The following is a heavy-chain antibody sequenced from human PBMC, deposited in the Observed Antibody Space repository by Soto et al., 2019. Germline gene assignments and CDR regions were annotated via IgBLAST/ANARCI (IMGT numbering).Heavy chain of an antibody. CDR1: GFTFSSYG. CDR3: ASDGPGCSSTSCYENNAFDI. J-gene: IGHJ3*02. CDR2: IWYDGSNK. V-gene: IGHV3-33*01. Sequence: GGSLRLSCAASGFTFSSYGMHWVRQAPGKGLEWVAVIWYDGSNKYYADSVKGRFTISRDNSKNKLYLQMNSLRAEDTAVYYCASDGPGCSSTSCYENNAFDIWGQGTMVTVSS. D-gene: IGHD2-2*01.